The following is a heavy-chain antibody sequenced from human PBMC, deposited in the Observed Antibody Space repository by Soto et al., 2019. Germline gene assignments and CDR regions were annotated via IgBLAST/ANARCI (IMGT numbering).Heavy chain of an antibody. CDR3: AKATEVATIKSNFDY. Sequence: EVQLLESGGGLVQPGGSLRLSCVVSGLTSRSHAMSWVRQAPGQGLEWVAGISGGGYTAYYPDSVRGRFTISRDTSKNRVYLQIHKLRADDPAVYAFAKATEVATIKSNFDYWGQGTLVTVSS. CDR1: GLTSRSHA. V-gene: IGHV3-23*01. J-gene: IGHJ4*02. CDR2: ISGGGYTA. D-gene: IGHD5-12*01.